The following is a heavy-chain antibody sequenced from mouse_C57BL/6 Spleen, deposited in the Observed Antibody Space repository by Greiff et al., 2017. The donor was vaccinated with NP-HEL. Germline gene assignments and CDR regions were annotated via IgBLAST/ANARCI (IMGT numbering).Heavy chain of an antibody. Sequence: VQLQQSGPELVKPGASVKISCKASGYTFTDYYMNWVKQSHGKSLEWIGDINPNNGGTSYNQKFKGKATLTVDKSSSTAYMELRSLTSEDSAVYYCARHYLSYYYAMDYWGQGTSVTVSS. CDR3: ARHYLSYYYAMDY. J-gene: IGHJ4*01. D-gene: IGHD1-1*02. V-gene: IGHV1-26*01. CDR1: GYTFTDYY. CDR2: INPNNGGT.